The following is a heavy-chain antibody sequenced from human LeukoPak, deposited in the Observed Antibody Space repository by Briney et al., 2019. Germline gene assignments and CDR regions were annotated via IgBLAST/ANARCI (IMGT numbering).Heavy chain of an antibody. CDR3: ARGTRYYDFWSGYRNWFDP. CDR2: ISAHNGNT. V-gene: IGHV1-18*01. Sequence: GASVKVSCKTSGYPFPSYGISWVRQAPGQGLEWMGCISAHNGNTKHAQRLQGRLTMTTDTSTSTAYMELRSLRSDDTAVYYCARGTRYYDFWSGYRNWFDPWGQGTLVTVSS. D-gene: IGHD3-3*01. CDR1: GYPFPSYG. J-gene: IGHJ5*02.